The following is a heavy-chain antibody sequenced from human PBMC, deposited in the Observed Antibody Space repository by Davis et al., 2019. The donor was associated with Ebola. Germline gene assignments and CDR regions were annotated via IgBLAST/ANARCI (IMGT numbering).Heavy chain of an antibody. V-gene: IGHV4-31*03. D-gene: IGHD5-24*01. J-gene: IGHJ4*02. CDR3: ARLRTEMASFYFEY. Sequence: LRLSCTVSGGSISSGGYYWSGIRQLPGKGLEWIGYIYYSGIPYSNPSLGSRVTISVDTSKNQFSLNLSSVTAADTAVYYCARLRTEMASFYFEYWGQGTLVTVSS. CDR2: IYYSGIP. CDR1: GGSISSGGYY.